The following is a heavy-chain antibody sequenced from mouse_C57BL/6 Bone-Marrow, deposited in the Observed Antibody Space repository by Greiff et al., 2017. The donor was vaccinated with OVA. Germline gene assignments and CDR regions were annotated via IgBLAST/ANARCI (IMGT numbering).Heavy chain of an antibody. Sequence: QVQLQQPGAELVKPGASVKMSCKASGYTFTSYWITWVKQRPGQGLEWIGDIYPGSGSTNYNEKFKSKATLTVDTSSSTAYMQLSSLTSEDAAGYYCARRDYGSSLGFAYWGQGTLVTVSA. D-gene: IGHD1-1*01. CDR2: IYPGSGST. CDR1: GYTFTSYW. J-gene: IGHJ3*01. V-gene: IGHV1-55*01. CDR3: ARRDYGSSLGFAY.